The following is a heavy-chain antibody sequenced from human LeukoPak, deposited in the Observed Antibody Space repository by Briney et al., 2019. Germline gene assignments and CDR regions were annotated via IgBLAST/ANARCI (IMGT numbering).Heavy chain of an antibody. CDR1: GFTYSSYG. J-gene: IGHJ4*02. D-gene: IGHD6-13*01. CDR2: AWYDGSNK. CDR3: AKISRYSSSWYYFDY. V-gene: IGHV3-33*06. Sequence: PGGSLRLSCAASGFTYSSYGMHWVRQAPGKGLEWVAVAWYDGSNKYYADSVKGRFTISRDNSKNTLYLQMNSLRAEDTAVYYCAKISRYSSSWYYFDYWGQGTLVTVSS.